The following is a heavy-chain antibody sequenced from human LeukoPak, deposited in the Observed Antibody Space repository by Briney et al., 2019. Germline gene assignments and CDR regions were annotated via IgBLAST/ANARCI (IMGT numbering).Heavy chain of an antibody. V-gene: IGHV4-39*01. CDR1: GGSISSSSYY. D-gene: IGHD6-25*01. CDR2: TYYGGNT. J-gene: IGHJ4*02. CDR3: AAAFDY. Sequence: SETLSLTCNVSGGSISSSSYYWGWIRQPPGKGLEWIGNTYYGGNTHYNPSLKSRISISVDTSKNQFSLELSSVTAADTAVYYCAAAFDYWGQGTLVTVSS.